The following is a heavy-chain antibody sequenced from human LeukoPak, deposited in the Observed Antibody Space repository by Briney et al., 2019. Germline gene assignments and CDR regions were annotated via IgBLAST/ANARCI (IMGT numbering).Heavy chain of an antibody. CDR3: ASPQFYGSGSYFRDY. CDR2: INPNSGGT. D-gene: IGHD3-10*01. Sequence: ASVKVSCKASGYIFTGYYMHWVRQAPGQGLEWMGWINPNSGGTNYAQKFQGRVTMTRDTSISTAYMELSRLRSDDTAVYYCASPQFYGSGSYFRDYWGQGTLVTVSS. V-gene: IGHV1-2*02. CDR1: GYIFTGYY. J-gene: IGHJ4*02.